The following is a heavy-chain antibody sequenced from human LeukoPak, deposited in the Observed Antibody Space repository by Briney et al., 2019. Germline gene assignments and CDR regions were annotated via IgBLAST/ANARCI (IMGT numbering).Heavy chain of an antibody. CDR3: AKYMVRGVIIRSKNYYMDV. CDR2: ISYDGSNK. J-gene: IGHJ6*03. Sequence: PGGSLRLSCAASGFTFSSYAMHWVRQAPGKGLEWVAVISYDGSNKYYADSVKGRFTISRDNSKNTLYLQMNSLRAEDTAVYYCAKYMVRGVIIRSKNYYMDVWGKGTTVTVSS. V-gene: IGHV3-30*04. D-gene: IGHD3-10*01. CDR1: GFTFSSYA.